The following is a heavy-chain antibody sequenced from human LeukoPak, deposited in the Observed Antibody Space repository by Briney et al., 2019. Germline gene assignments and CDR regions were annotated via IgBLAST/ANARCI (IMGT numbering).Heavy chain of an antibody. CDR1: GFTLSSFE. Sequence: GGSLRLSCAASGFTLSSFEMNWVRQAPGKGLEWVSYISAGGNSIYYADSVRGRFTISRDIAENSLYLQMNSLRAEDTAVYYCASFTDYWGQGTLVTVSS. CDR2: ISAGGNSI. J-gene: IGHJ4*02. V-gene: IGHV3-48*03. CDR3: ASFTDY.